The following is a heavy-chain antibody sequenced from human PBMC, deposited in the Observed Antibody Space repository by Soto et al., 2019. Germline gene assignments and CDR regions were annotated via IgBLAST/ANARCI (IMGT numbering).Heavy chain of an antibody. J-gene: IGHJ6*02. CDR1: GFTFSDYY. Sequence: GGSLRLSCAASGFTFSDYYMSWIRQAPGKGLEWVSYISSSSSYTNYADSVKGRFTISRDNAKNSLYLQMNSLRAEDTAVYYCARDIVGAYSGSLADYYYGMDVWGQATTVTVSS. V-gene: IGHV3-11*06. CDR2: ISSSSSYT. CDR3: ARDIVGAYSGSLADYYYGMDV. D-gene: IGHD1-26*01.